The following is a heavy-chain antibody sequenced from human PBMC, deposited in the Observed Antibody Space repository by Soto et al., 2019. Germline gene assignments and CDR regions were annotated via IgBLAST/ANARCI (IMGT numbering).Heavy chain of an antibody. V-gene: IGHV4-34*01. D-gene: IGHD2-2*01. J-gene: IGHJ6*02. CDR2: INHSGST. Sequence: QVQLQQWGAGLLKPSETLSLTCAVYGGSFSGYYWSWIRQPPGKGLEWIGEINHSGSTNYNPSLKSRVTLSVDTSKNQFSLKLSSVTAVDTAVYYCVRAGYCSITSCWTLRAYGMDVWGQGTTVTVSS. CDR3: VRAGYCSITSCWTLRAYGMDV. CDR1: GGSFSGYY.